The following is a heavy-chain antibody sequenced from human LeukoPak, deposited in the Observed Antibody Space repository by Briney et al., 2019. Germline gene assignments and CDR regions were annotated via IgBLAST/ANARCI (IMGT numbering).Heavy chain of an antibody. CDR2: IYTSGST. CDR1: GGSISSYY. Sequence: SETLSLTCTVSGGSISSYYWSWIRQPAGKGLEWIGRIYTSGSTHYNPSLKSRVTMSVDTSKNQFSLKLSSVTAADTAVYYCARDSRGMVRGVIPGNYYYYYYMDVWGKGTTVTISS. J-gene: IGHJ6*03. CDR3: ARDSRGMVRGVIPGNYYYYYYMDV. D-gene: IGHD3-10*01. V-gene: IGHV4-4*07.